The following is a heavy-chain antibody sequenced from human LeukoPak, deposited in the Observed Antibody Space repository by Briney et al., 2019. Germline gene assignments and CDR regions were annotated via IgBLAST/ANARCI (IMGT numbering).Heavy chain of an antibody. D-gene: IGHD2-2*01. CDR2: INPNSGGT. Sequence: WASVKVSCKASGYTFTGYYMHWVRQAPGQGLEWMGWINPNSGGTNYAQKFQGRVTMTRDTSISTAYMELSRLRSDDTAVYYCARELGYCSSTSCYDWFDPWGQGTLVTVSS. CDR1: GYTFTGYY. J-gene: IGHJ5*02. CDR3: ARELGYCSSTSCYDWFDP. V-gene: IGHV1-2*02.